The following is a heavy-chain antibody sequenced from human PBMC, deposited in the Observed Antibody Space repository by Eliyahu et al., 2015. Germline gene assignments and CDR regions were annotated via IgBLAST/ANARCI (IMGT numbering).Heavy chain of an antibody. Sequence: QVQLQESGPGLVKPSETLSLTCTXSGGSXSXYYWSWIRQPPGKGLEWIGYIYYSGSTNYNPSLKSRVTISVDTSKNQFSLKLSSVTAADTAVYYCARSPLGYCSGGSCYRRTYYFDYWGQGTLVTVSS. CDR3: ARSPLGYCSGGSCYRRTYYFDY. V-gene: IGHV4-59*01. CDR1: GGSXSXYY. CDR2: IYYSGST. J-gene: IGHJ4*02. D-gene: IGHD2-15*01.